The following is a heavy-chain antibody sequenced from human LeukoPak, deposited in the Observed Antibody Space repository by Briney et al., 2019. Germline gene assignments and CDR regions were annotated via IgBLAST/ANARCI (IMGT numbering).Heavy chain of an antibody. Sequence: SETLSLTCTVSGGSISGFLWSWIRQPPGKGLEWIGYIHYSGSTNYNPSLKSRATISVDTSTNQFSLKVSSVTAADTAVYYCARYSNAVARNSQWFYPWGQGILVTVSS. J-gene: IGHJ5*02. D-gene: IGHD6-19*01. CDR1: GGSISGFL. CDR3: ARYSNAVARNSQWFYP. CDR2: IHYSGST. V-gene: IGHV4-59*01.